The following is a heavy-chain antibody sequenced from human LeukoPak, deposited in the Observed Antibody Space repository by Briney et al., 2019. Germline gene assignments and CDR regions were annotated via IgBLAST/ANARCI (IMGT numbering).Heavy chain of an antibody. CDR3: AREGQQWGGYYYYYMDV. CDR1: GDSIRSYY. D-gene: IGHD6-19*01. V-gene: IGHV4-59*01. CDR2: IYYSGST. Sequence: PSETLSLTCTVSGDSIRSYYWTWIRQPPGRGLEWIAYIYYSGSTNYNLSLKSRVTISVDTSKNQFSLKLSSVTAADTAVYYCAREGQQWGGYYYYYMDVWGKGTTVTVSS. J-gene: IGHJ6*03.